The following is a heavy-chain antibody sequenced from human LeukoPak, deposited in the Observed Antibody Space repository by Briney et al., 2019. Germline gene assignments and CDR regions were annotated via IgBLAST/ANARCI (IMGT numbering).Heavy chain of an antibody. CDR2: IYYSGSA. V-gene: IGHV4-61*01. CDR3: ATKIYRDFDY. Sequence: SETLSLTCTVSGGSVSSGSYYWSSIRQPPGKGLEWIGYIYYSGSAYYNPSLKSRVTISVDTSKNQFSLNLSSVTAADTAVYYCATKIYRDFDYWGQGTLVTVSS. CDR1: GGSVSSGSYY. D-gene: IGHD5/OR15-5a*01. J-gene: IGHJ4*02.